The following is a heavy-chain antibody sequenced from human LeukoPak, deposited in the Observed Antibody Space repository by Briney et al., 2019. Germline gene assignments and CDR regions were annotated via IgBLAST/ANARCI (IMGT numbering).Heavy chain of an antibody. J-gene: IGHJ4*02. V-gene: IGHV4-59*01. CDR3: ARGRLRYFDWLLHYYFDY. D-gene: IGHD3-9*01. CDR1: GGSISSYY. Sequence: SETLSLTCTVSGGSISSYYWSWIRQPPGKGLEWIGYIYYSGSTNYNPSLKSRVTISVDTSKNRFSLKLSSVTAADTAVYYCARGRLRYFDWLLHYYFDYWGQGTLVTVSS. CDR2: IYYSGST.